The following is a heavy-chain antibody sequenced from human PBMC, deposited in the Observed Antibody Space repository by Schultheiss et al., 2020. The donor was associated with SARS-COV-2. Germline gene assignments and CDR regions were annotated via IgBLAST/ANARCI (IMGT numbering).Heavy chain of an antibody. J-gene: IGHJ4*02. CDR2: IWYDGSNK. Sequence: GGSLRLSCAASGFTFSSYGMHWVRQAPGKGLEWVAVIWYDGSNKYYADSVKGRFTISRDNSKNTLYLQMNSLRAEDTAVYYCARYIFLEWLSIDYWGQGTLVTVSS. V-gene: IGHV3-33*01. D-gene: IGHD3-3*01. CDR3: ARYIFLEWLSIDY. CDR1: GFTFSSYG.